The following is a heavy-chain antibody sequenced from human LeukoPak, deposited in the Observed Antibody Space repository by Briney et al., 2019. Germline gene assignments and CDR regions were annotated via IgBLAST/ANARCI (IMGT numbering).Heavy chain of an antibody. J-gene: IGHJ4*02. CDR2: IYYSGST. D-gene: IGHD5-18*01. CDR3: AREVQLWTHLDY. CDR1: GGSISSYY. V-gene: IGHV4-59*06. Sequence: SETLSLTCTVSGGSISSYYWSWIRQPPGKGLEWIGYIYYSGSTYYNPSLKSRVTISVDTSKNQFSLKLSSVTAADTAVYYCAREVQLWTHLDYWGQGTLVTVSS.